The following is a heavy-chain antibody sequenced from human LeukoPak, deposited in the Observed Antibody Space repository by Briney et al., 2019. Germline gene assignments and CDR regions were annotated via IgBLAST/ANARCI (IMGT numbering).Heavy chain of an antibody. D-gene: IGHD2-21*02. Sequence: ASVKVSCKAFGYTFTGYYMHWVRQAPGQGLEWMGWINPNSGDTYYAQKFQGRVTVTRDTSIRTAYMELRRLRSDDTAVYYCAREPTENCGGDCYHLDYWGQGTLVTVSS. J-gene: IGHJ4*02. V-gene: IGHV1-2*02. CDR1: GYTFTGYY. CDR2: INPNSGDT. CDR3: AREPTENCGGDCYHLDY.